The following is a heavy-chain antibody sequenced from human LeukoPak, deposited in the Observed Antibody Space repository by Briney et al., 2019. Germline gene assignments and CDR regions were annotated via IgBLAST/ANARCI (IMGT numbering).Heavy chain of an antibody. J-gene: IGHJ6*03. Sequence: SETLSLTCAVSGGSFSGYYWSWIRQSPGKGLEWIGEINHRGSTNYTPSLKSRVIISLDTSKNQFSLKLSSVTAADTAVYYCARDRSSSWYEDSYYYYYMDVWGKGTTVTISS. CDR3: ARDRSSSWYEDSYYYYYMDV. D-gene: IGHD6-13*01. V-gene: IGHV4-34*01. CDR2: INHRGST. CDR1: GGSFSGYY.